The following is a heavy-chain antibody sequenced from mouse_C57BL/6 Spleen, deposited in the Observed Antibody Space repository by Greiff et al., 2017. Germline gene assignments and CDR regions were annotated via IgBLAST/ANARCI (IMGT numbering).Heavy chain of an antibody. Sequence: EVHLVESGGGLVKPGGSLKLSCAASGFSFSSYAMSWVRQTPEKRLEWVATISDGGSYTNYPANVKGRFTISRDNAKNNLYLQMSHLKSEDTAMYYCASIPCDYDGDYIDYWGQGTTLTVSS. CDR3: ASIPCDYDGDYIDY. V-gene: IGHV5-4*01. D-gene: IGHD2-4*01. CDR1: GFSFSSYA. CDR2: ISDGGSYT. J-gene: IGHJ2*01.